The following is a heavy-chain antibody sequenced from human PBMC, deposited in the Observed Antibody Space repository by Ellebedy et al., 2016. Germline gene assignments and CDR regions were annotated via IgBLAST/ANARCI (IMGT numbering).Heavy chain of an antibody. CDR2: ISAYSGNT. D-gene: IGHD1-26*01. Sequence: ASVKVSCKASGYTFTSYGISWVRQAPGQGLEWMGWISAYSGNTNYAQKLQGRVTMTTDTSTSTAYMELRSLRSDDTAVYYCARDWNGGSLGIYFDYWGQGTLVTVSS. CDR3: ARDWNGGSLGIYFDY. J-gene: IGHJ4*02. CDR1: GYTFTSYG. V-gene: IGHV1-18*04.